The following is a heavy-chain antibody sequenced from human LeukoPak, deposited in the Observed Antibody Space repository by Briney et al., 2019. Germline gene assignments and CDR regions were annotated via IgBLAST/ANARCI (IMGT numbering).Heavy chain of an antibody. V-gene: IGHV3-74*01. CDR1: RFTFSTYW. D-gene: IGHD3-22*01. J-gene: IGHJ4*02. CDR2: INSDGSST. Sequence: GGSLRLSCAASRFTFSTYWMHWVRQAPGKGLVWVSRINSDGSSTDYADSVKGRFTISRDNSKNTLCLQMNSLRAEDTAVYFCARAVRGYYFDYWGQGTLVTVSS. CDR3: ARAVRGYYFDY.